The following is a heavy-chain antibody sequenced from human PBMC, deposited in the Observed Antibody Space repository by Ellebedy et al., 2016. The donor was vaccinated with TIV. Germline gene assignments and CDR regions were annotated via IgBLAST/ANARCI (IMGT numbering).Heavy chain of an antibody. CDR3: AREGESGYDRLDF. CDR2: IDTRDPYT. D-gene: IGHD5-12*01. J-gene: IGHJ4*02. CDR1: GYRFTSYW. V-gene: IGHV5-10-1*01. Sequence: KVSCKGSGYRFTSYWISWVRQMPGKGLEWMGRIDTRDPYTNYSPSFQAHVTISADKSLSTAYLQWSSLKASDTAMYYCAREGESGYDRLDFWGQGTLVTVSS.